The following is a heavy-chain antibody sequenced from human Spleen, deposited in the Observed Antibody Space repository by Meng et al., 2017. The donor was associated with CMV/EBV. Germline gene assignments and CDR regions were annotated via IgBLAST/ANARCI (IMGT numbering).Heavy chain of an antibody. V-gene: IGHV3-21*01. J-gene: IGHJ5*02. D-gene: IGHD3-22*01. CDR1: GFTFSSYS. Sequence: EVQLVESGGGVVKPGGSMRLSCAASGFTFSSYSMNWVRQAPGKGLEWVSSISSSSSYIYYEDSVKGRFTISRDNAKNSLYLQMNSLRAEDTAVYYCARDPYDSSGYRWFDPWGQGTLVTVS. CDR3: ARDPYDSSGYRWFDP. CDR2: ISSSSSYI.